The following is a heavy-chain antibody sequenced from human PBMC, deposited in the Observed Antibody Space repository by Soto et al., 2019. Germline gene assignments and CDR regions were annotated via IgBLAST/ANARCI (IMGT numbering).Heavy chain of an antibody. CDR2: IWYDGSKT. Sequence: GGSLRLSCAASGFTFSNYGMHWVRQAPGKGLEWVAVIWYDGSKTYYADSVKGRFTISRDNSKNTLYLQMNSLRAEDTAVYHCASDGYRFAYSGMDVWGQGSSVTVSS. J-gene: IGHJ6*02. D-gene: IGHD5-18*01. CDR1: GFTFSNYG. CDR3: ASDGYRFAYSGMDV. V-gene: IGHV3-33*01.